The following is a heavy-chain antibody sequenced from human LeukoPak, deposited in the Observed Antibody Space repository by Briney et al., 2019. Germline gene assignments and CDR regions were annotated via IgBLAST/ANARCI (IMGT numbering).Heavy chain of an antibody. Sequence: SETLSLTCAVYGGSFSGYYWSWIRQPPGKGLEWIGEINHSGSTNYNPSLKSRVTISVDTSKNQFSLKLSSVTAADTAVYYCARIHSYYYMDVWGKGTTVTVSS. CDR2: INHSGST. CDR1: GGSFSGYY. V-gene: IGHV4-34*01. CDR3: ARIHSYYYMDV. J-gene: IGHJ6*03.